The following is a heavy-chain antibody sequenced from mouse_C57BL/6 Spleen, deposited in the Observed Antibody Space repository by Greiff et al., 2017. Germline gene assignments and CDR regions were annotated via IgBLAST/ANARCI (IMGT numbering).Heavy chain of an antibody. CDR1: GYTFTDYN. J-gene: IGHJ2*01. V-gene: IGHV1-22*01. Sequence: EVQLQQSGPELVKPGASVKMSCKASGYTFTDYNMHWVKQSHGKSLEWIGYINPNNGGTSYNQKFKGKATLTVNKSSSTAYMELRSLTSEDSAVYYCARAYYGSEGNFDYWGQGTTLTVSS. CDR2: INPNNGGT. CDR3: ARAYYGSEGNFDY. D-gene: IGHD1-1*01.